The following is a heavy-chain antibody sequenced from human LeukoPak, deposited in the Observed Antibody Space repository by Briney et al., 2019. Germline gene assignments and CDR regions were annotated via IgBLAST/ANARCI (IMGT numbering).Heavy chain of an antibody. CDR1: GYSFTGYY. D-gene: IGHD2-2*02. CDR3: ARGDIVVLPAGIPHNWFDP. Sequence: ASVKVSCKASGYSFTGYYIHWVRQAPGQGLEWMGWINPNSGGTNYAQKFQGRVTMTRDTSISTAYMELSRLRSDDTAVYYCARGDIVVLPAGIPHNWFDPWGQGTLATVSS. V-gene: IGHV1-2*02. CDR2: INPNSGGT. J-gene: IGHJ5*02.